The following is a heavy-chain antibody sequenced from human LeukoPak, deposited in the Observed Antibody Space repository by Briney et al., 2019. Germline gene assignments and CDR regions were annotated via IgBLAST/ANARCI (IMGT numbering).Heavy chain of an antibody. Sequence: ASVTVSCTASGYTFTSYGISWVRQAPGQGLEWMGWISAYNGNTDYAQKLQGRVTMTTDTSTSTAYMELRSLRSDDTAVYYCARAKGGTTSAFDIWGRGTMVTVSS. J-gene: IGHJ3*02. CDR3: ARAKGGTTSAFDI. V-gene: IGHV1-18*01. D-gene: IGHD2/OR15-2a*01. CDR1: GYTFTSYG. CDR2: ISAYNGNT.